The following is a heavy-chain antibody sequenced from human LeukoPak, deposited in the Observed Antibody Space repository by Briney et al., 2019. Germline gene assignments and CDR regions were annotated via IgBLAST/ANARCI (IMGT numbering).Heavy chain of an antibody. CDR3: ARPKCGGSCYRTQPYYFDY. V-gene: IGHV3-7*01. J-gene: IGHJ4*02. D-gene: IGHD2-15*01. Sequence: PGGSLRLSCAASRFTVSSNYMSWVRQAPGKGLEWVANIKQDGSEKYYVDSVKGRFTISRDNAKNSLYLQMNSLRAEDTAVYYCARPKCGGSCYRTQPYYFDYWGQGTLVTVSS. CDR2: IKQDGSEK. CDR1: RFTVSSNY.